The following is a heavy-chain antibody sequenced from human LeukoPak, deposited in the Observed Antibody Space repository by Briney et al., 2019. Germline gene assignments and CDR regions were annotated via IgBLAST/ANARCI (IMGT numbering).Heavy chain of an antibody. V-gene: IGHV1-69*05. CDR3: TGSGSYHGGFDY. Sequence: ASVKVSCKASGGTFISYAISWVRPAPGQGLEWMGGIIPIFGTANYAQKFQGRVTITTDESTSTAYMELSSLRSEDTAVYYCTGSGSYHGGFDYWGQGTLVTVSS. CDR1: GGTFISYA. D-gene: IGHD3-10*01. J-gene: IGHJ4*02. CDR2: IIPIFGTA.